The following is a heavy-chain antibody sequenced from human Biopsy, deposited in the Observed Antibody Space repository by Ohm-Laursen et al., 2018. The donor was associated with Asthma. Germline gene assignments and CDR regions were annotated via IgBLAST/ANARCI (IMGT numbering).Heavy chain of an antibody. CDR2: IKHDGSEK. CDR3: ARTFHFWSPYHAEHYQL. V-gene: IGHV3-7*01. Sequence: SLILSCTAPGFTFGDYWMSWVRQVPGKGLEWVANIKHDGSEKNHVDSLKGRFTISRDNAKNSLYLQMSSLRAEDTAVYYCARTFHFWSPYHAEHYQLWGQGTLVTVSS. J-gene: IGHJ1*01. D-gene: IGHD3-3*02. CDR1: GFTFGDYW.